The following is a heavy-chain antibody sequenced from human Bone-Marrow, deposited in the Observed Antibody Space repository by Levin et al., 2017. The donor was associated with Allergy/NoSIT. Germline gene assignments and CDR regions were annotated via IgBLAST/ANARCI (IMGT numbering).Heavy chain of an antibody. CDR1: EYTLTELS. J-gene: IGHJ4*02. D-gene: IGHD3-22*01. V-gene: IGHV1-24*01. CDR2: FDPEAGET. Sequence: AASVKVSCKVSEYTLTELSVHWVRQAPGAGLEWMGGFDPEAGETVYAQKFQGRITMSEDSSRDTAYMELTRLTSDDTAVYFCATLGTVILTALHSWGQGSLVTVSS. CDR3: ATLGTVILTALHS.